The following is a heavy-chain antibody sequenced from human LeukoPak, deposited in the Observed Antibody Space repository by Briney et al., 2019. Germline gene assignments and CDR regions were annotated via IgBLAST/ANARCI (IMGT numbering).Heavy chain of an antibody. V-gene: IGHV4-61*01. J-gene: IGHJ4*02. CDR2: IYYSGST. CDR3: ARANPAYYDSSGYHPYFDY. Sequence: SETLSLTRTVSGGSVSSGSYYWSWIRQPPGKGLEWIGYIYYSGSTNYNPSLKSRVTISVDTSNNQFSLKLSSVTAADTAVYYCARANPAYYDSSGYHPYFDYWGQGTLVTVSS. D-gene: IGHD3-22*01. CDR1: GGSVSSGSYY.